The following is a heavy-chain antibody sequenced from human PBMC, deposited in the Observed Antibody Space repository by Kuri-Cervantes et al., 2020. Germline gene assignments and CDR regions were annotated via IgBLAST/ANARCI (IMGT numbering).Heavy chain of an antibody. Sequence: SETLSLTCTVSGGSVSSGSYYWGWIRQPPGKGLEWIGSIYYSGSTYYNPSLKSRVTISVDTSKNQFSLKLSSVTAADTAVYYCARGSSHPYDSSGYPFDYWGQGTLVTVSS. CDR1: GGSVSSGSYY. CDR2: IYYSGST. V-gene: IGHV4-39*07. CDR3: ARGSSHPYDSSGYPFDY. J-gene: IGHJ4*02. D-gene: IGHD3-22*01.